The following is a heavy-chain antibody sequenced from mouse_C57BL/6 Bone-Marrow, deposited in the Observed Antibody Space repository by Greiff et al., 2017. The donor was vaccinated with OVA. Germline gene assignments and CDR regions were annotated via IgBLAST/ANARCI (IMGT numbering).Heavy chain of an antibody. J-gene: IGHJ4*01. D-gene: IGHD2-10*02. CDR3: ARGVWDAMDY. CDR2: INPNNGGT. V-gene: IGHV1-26*01. Sequence: VQLQQSGPELVKPGASVKISCKASGYTFTDYYMNWVKQSHGKSLEWIGDINPNNGGTSYNQKFKGKATLTVDKSSSTAYMELRSLTSEDSAVYYCARGVWDAMDYWGQGTSVTVSS. CDR1: GYTFTDYY.